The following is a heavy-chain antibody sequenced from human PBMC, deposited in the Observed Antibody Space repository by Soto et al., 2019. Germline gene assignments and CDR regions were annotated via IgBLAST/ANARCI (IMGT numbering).Heavy chain of an antibody. V-gene: IGHV3-15*01. J-gene: IGHJ4*02. Sequence: GGSLRLSCAASGFTFSNAWMSWVRQAPGKGLEWVGRIKRKSDGGTTDYAAPVKGRFTISRDDSKNTLYLQMNSLKTEDTAVYYVTTGLSSGYYNFDYWGQGTPVTVAS. CDR1: GFTFSNAW. D-gene: IGHD3-22*01. CDR3: TTGLSSGYYNFDY. CDR2: IKRKSDGGTT.